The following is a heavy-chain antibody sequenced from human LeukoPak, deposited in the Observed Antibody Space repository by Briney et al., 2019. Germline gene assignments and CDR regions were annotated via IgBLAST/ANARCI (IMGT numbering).Heavy chain of an antibody. V-gene: IGHV4-34*01. Sequence: SSENLSLTCAGYGVSFSGYYWSWIRQPPGKGLEWIVKINHSGGNNSNPSLRSRVTISVDTSKNQFSLKLSSVTAADTAVYYGARVVTTIYYYYYYMDVWGKGTTVTVSS. CDR2: INHSGGN. D-gene: IGHD1-1*01. CDR3: ARVVTTIYYYYYYMDV. J-gene: IGHJ6*03. CDR1: GVSFSGYY.